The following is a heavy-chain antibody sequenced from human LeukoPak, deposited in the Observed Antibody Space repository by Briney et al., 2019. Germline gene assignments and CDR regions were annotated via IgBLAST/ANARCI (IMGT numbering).Heavy chain of an antibody. J-gene: IGHJ4*02. CDR1: GFTFSSYG. V-gene: IGHV3-33*01. CDR2: IWYDGSNK. D-gene: IGHD4-17*01. CDR3: ASRPHGDYGVFDY. Sequence: GRSLRLSCAASGFTFSSYGMHWVRQAPGKGLEWVAVIWYDGSNKYYADSVKGRFTISRDNSKNTLYLQMNSLRAEDTAVYYCASRPHGDYGVFDYWGQGVLVTVSS.